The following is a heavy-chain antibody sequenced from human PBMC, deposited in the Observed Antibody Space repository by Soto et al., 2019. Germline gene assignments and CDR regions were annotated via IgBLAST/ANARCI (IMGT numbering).Heavy chain of an antibody. Sequence: SETLSLTCAVYGGSFSGYYWSWIRQPQGKGLELVGEINNSGSTNYNPSLKSRVTITVDTSKIQFSLKVSSVTAAGTAVYYCARGSGAYWGQGTLVTVSS. CDR2: INNSGST. CDR1: GGSFSGYY. D-gene: IGHD6-25*01. J-gene: IGHJ4*02. CDR3: ARGSGAY. V-gene: IGHV4-34*01.